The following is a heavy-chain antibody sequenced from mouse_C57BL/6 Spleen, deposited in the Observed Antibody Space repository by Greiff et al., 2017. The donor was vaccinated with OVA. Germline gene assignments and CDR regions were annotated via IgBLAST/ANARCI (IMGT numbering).Heavy chain of an antibody. Sequence: QVQLQQPGAELVMPGASVKLSCKASGYTFTSYWMHWVKQRPGQGLEWIGEIDPSDSYTNYNQKFKGKSTLTVDKSSSTAYMQLSSLTSEDSAVYYCARYGYSLDCWGQGTTLTVSS. V-gene: IGHV1-69*01. D-gene: IGHD2-2*01. CDR1: GYTFTSYW. CDR3: ARYGYSLDC. J-gene: IGHJ2*01. CDR2: IDPSDSYT.